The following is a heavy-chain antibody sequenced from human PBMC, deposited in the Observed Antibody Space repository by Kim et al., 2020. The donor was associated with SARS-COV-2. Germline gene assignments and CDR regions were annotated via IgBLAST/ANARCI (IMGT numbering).Heavy chain of an antibody. V-gene: IGHV1-46*01. J-gene: IGHJ3*02. D-gene: IGHD3-16*02. CDR3: ARGRYVWGSYRSDAFDI. Sequence: FQGRVTMTRDTATSTVYMELSSLRSEDTAVYYCARGRYVWGSYRSDAFDIWGQGTMVTVSS.